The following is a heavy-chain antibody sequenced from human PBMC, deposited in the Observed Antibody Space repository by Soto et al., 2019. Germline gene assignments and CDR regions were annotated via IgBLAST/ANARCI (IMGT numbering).Heavy chain of an antibody. Sequence: GGSLRLSCAASGFTFSSYAMSWVRQAPGKGLEWVSAISGSGGSTYYADSVKGRFTISRDNSKNTLYLQMNSLRAEDTAVYYCAKDEGYCSGGSCYLPGVADVWGQGTTVTVSS. V-gene: IGHV3-23*01. J-gene: IGHJ6*02. D-gene: IGHD2-15*01. CDR2: ISGSGGST. CDR1: GFTFSSYA. CDR3: AKDEGYCSGGSCYLPGVADV.